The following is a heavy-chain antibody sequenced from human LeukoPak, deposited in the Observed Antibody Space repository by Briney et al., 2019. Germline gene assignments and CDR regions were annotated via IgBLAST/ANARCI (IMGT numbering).Heavy chain of an antibody. J-gene: IGHJ3*02. V-gene: IGHV1-24*01. D-gene: IGHD3-3*01. CDR2: FDPEDGET. CDR1: GYTLTELS. Sequence: GASVKVSCKVSGYTLTELSMHWVRQAPGKGLEWMGGFDPEDGETIYAQKFQGRVTMTEDTSTDTAYMELSSLRSEDTAVYCCAKSIRTIFGVVIHRGGNAFDIWGQGTMVTVSS. CDR3: AKSIRTIFGVVIHRGGNAFDI.